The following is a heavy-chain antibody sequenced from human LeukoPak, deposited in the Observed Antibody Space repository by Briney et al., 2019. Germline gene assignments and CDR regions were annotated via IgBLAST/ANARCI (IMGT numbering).Heavy chain of an antibody. J-gene: IGHJ4*02. CDR1: GFTFNNYW. CDR3: ARLRGLYSDTNRYQTALDC. D-gene: IGHD1-26*01. Sequence: GGSLRLSCAASGFTFNNYWMSWVRQAPGKGLQWVANIKQDGSEKYYVDSVKGRLTISRDNAKNSLYVQMNSLRAEDTAVYYCARLRGLYSDTNRYQTALDCWGQGTLVTVSS. V-gene: IGHV3-7*01. CDR2: IKQDGSEK.